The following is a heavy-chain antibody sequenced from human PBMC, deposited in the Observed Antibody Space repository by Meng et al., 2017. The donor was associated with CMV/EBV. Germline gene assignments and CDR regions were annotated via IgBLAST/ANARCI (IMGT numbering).Heavy chain of an antibody. CDR3: ARVITMIVVADAFDI. V-gene: IGHV3-30-3*01. J-gene: IGHJ3*02. CDR2: ISYDGSNK. CDR1: GFTFSSYA. Sequence: SGFTFSSYAMHGVRKAPGKGLEWVAVISYDGSNKYYADSVKGRFTISRDNSKNTLYLQMNSLRAEDTAVYYCARVITMIVVADAFDIWGQGTMVTVSS. D-gene: IGHD3-22*01.